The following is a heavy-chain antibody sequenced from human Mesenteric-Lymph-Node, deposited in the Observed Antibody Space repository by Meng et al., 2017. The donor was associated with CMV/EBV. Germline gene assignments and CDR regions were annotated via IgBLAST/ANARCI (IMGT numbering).Heavy chain of an antibody. CDR3: AKDVTSAVTHYWYYVMDV. Sequence: ETLSLTCAASGFPFDDYAMHWVRQVPGKGLEWVSRVSCDGSSAFYADSMRGRFTISRDNRKNSLYLQMNRLRAEDTAVYYCAKDVTSAVTHYWYYVMDVWGQGTTVTVSS. CDR2: VSCDGSSA. CDR1: GFPFDDYA. V-gene: IGHV3-43D*04. J-gene: IGHJ6*02. D-gene: IGHD2-15*01.